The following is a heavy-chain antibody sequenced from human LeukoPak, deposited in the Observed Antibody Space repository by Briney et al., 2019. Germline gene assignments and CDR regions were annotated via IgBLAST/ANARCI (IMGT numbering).Heavy chain of an antibody. J-gene: IGHJ4*02. V-gene: IGHV3-64*01. CDR1: GFTFSSYA. CDR2: TSSNGGST. D-gene: IGHD5-24*01. Sequence: PGGSLRLSCAASGFTFSSYAMHWVRQAPGKGLEYVSATSSNGGSTYYANSVKGRFTISRDNSKNTLYLQMGSLRAEDMAVYYCARERGGDGYNFEGFNDYWGQGTLVTVS. CDR3: ARERGGDGYNFEGFNDY.